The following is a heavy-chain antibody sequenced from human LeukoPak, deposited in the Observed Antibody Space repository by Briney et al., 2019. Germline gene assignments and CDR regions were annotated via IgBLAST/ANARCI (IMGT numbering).Heavy chain of an antibody. D-gene: IGHD1-26*01. CDR3: ARHSPGTGIVGAKKGFDY. Sequence: SETLSLTCAVYGGSFSGYYWSWIRQPPGKGLEWIGEINHSGSTNYNPSLKSRVTISVDTSKNQFSLKLSSVTAADTAVYYCARHSPGTGIVGAKKGFDYWGQGTLVTVSS. V-gene: IGHV4-34*01. J-gene: IGHJ4*02. CDR1: GGSFSGYY. CDR2: INHSGST.